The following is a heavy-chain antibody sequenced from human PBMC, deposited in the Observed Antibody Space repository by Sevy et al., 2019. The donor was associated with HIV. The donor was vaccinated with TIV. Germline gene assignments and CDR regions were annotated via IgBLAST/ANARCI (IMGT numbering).Heavy chain of an antibody. CDR2: ISYDGSNK. J-gene: IGHJ4*02. V-gene: IGHV3-30-3*01. CDR1: GFTFSSYA. D-gene: IGHD1-1*01. Sequence: GGSLRLSCAASGFTFSSYAMHWVRQAPGKGLEWVAVISYDGSNKYYADSVKGRFTISRDNSKNTLYLQMNSLRAEDTAVYYCAMGSGTTGTNFDYWGQGTLVTVSS. CDR3: AMGSGTTGTNFDY.